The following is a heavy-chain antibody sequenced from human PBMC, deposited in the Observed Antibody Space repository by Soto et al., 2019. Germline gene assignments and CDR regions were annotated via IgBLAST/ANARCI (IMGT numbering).Heavy chain of an antibody. CDR1: GGFFSGYY. J-gene: IGHJ5*02. V-gene: IGHV4-34*01. CDR3: ARGPLGYCSGGSCYRLDP. CDR2: INHSGST. D-gene: IGHD2-15*01. Sequence: SSETLSLTCAVYGGFFSGYYWSWIRQPPGKGLEWIGEINHSGSTNYNPSLKSRVTISVDTSKNQFSLKLSSVTAADTAVYYCARGPLGYCSGGSCYRLDPWGQGTLVTVSS.